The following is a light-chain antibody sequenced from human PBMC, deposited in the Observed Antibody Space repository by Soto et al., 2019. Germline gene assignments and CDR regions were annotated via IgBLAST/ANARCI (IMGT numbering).Light chain of an antibody. J-gene: IGLJ3*02. Sequence: QSVLTQPPSTSGTPGQRVTISCSGSRSNIGRSTVNWYQQLPGTAPKVLVYSTNQRPSGVPDRFSGSKSGTSASRAISGLQSEDEADYYCAAWDDTLSVWVFGGGTKLTVL. CDR1: RSNIGRST. CDR3: AAWDDTLSVWV. CDR2: STN. V-gene: IGLV1-44*01.